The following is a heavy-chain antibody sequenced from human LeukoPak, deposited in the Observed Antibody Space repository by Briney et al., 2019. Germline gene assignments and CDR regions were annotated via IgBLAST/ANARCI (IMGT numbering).Heavy chain of an antibody. V-gene: IGHV1-2*06. J-gene: IGHJ4*02. CDR3: ARXMATSYELDY. CDR1: GYTFTGYY. Sequence: ASVKVSCKASGYTFTGYYVHWVRQAPGQGLEWMGRINPNTGGSNYAQKFQGRVTMTRDTSISTVYMELRRLTSDDTAVYYCARXMATSYELDYWGQGILVTVSS. CDR2: INPNTGGS. D-gene: IGHD5-24*01.